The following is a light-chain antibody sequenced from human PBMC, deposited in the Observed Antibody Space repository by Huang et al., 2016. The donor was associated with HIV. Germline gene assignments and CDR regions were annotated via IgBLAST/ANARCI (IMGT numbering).Light chain of an antibody. J-gene: IGKJ1*01. CDR1: QSVLKTSNNKNC. V-gene: IGKV4-1*01. CDR2: WAS. CDR3: HQYYDTPQT. Sequence: DIVVTQSPDSLALSLGGRAAINCTASQSVLKTSNNKNCLSWYQLKAGQPPKLLIYWASTRESGVPDRFTGSGSGTHFTLTIANLQAEDVAVYYCHQYYDTPQTFGQGTKVVVK.